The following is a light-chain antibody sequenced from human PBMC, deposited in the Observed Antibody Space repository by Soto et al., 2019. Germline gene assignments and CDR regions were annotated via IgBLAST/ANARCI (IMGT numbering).Light chain of an antibody. CDR1: QSVSSSY. V-gene: IGKV3D-7*01. CDR2: DAS. Sequence: EIVMTQSPATLSLSPGERATLSCRASQSVSSSYLSWYQQKPGQAPMLLIYDASTRATGIPARFSGSWSGTDFTLTISSLQPEDFAVYYCQQDYNLPFTFGPGTKVDIK. CDR3: QQDYNLPFT. J-gene: IGKJ3*01.